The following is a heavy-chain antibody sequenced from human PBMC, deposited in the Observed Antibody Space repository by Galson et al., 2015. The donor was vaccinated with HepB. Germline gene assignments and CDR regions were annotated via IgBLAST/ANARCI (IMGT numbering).Heavy chain of an antibody. CDR3: ARQNGEDQDCHIADCSNWFDP. D-gene: IGHD2-21*01. J-gene: IGHJ5*02. CDR2: TRSEAHSYAT. CDR1: GFTFSGST. Sequence: SLRLSCAVSGFTFSGSTIHWVRQASGRGLEWVGRTRSEAHSYATAYAASVKGRFTISRDDSKKTAYLQMNSLRTEDTAVYYCARQNGEDQDCHIADCSNWFDPWGQGTLVTVSS. V-gene: IGHV3-73*01.